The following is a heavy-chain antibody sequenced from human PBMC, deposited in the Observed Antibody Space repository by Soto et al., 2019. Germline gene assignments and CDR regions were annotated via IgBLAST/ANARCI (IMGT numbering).Heavy chain of an antibody. D-gene: IGHD1-26*01. CDR3: ARDWESKFDI. V-gene: IGHV4-61*01. CDR2: IYHSGST. J-gene: IGHJ3*02. Sequence: SETLSLTCTVSGGSVSSGSYYWSWIRQPPGKGLEWIGYIYHSGSTNYNPSLKSRVTISVDTSKNQFSLKLSSVTAADTAVYYCARDWESKFDIWGQGTMVTVSS. CDR1: GGSVSSGSYY.